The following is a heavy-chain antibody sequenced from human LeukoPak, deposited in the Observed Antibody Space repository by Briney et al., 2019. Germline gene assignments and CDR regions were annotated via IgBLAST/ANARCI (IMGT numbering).Heavy chain of an antibody. Sequence: GGSLRLSCAGSGFTFSNFAMSWVRQAPGKGLEWVSTISGSGGSTFYADSVKGRFPIFRDNSKNTLFLQMNSLRAEDTAIYYCAKAGSSRWTSSGGDSWGQGSLVTVSS. J-gene: IGHJ4*02. V-gene: IGHV3-23*01. CDR3: AKAGSSRWTSSGGDS. D-gene: IGHD6-19*01. CDR1: GFTFSNFA. CDR2: ISGSGGST.